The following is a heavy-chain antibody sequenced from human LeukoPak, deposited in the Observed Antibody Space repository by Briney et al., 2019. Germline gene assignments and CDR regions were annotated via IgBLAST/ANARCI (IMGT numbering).Heavy chain of an antibody. D-gene: IGHD6-13*01. Sequence: SETLSLTCTVSGGSISSGGSYWSWIRQPAGKGLEWIGRIHLSGSTNYNPSLKSRVTISVDTSKNQFSLKLSSVTAADTAVYYCARVGIAAAGSEFDYWGQGTLVTVSS. CDR2: IHLSGST. J-gene: IGHJ4*02. CDR3: ARVGIAAAGSEFDY. CDR1: GGSISSGGSY. V-gene: IGHV4-61*10.